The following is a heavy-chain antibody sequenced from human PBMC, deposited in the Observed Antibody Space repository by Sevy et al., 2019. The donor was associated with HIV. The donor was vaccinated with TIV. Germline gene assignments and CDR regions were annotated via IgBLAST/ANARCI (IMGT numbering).Heavy chain of an antibody. CDR2: IKQDESEK. J-gene: IGHJ4*02. D-gene: IGHD3-22*01. CDR3: ARGNSGSFDY. Sequence: GGSLRLSCAASGFTFSTYWMHWVRQAPGKGLEWVANIKQDESEKYYVASVKGRFTISRDNAKNSLYLQMNSRRPGDTAVYYCARGNSGSFDYWGQGTLVTVSS. CDR1: GFTFSTYW. V-gene: IGHV3-7*04.